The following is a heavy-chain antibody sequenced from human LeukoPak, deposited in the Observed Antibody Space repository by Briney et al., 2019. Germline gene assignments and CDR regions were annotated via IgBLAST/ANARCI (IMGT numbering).Heavy chain of an antibody. CDR2: ISSSSSYI. CDR3: ARDVSSSWADAFDI. Sequence: RGSLRLSCAASGFTFRSYSMNWVRQAPGKGLEWVSSISSSSSYIYYADSVKGRFTISRDNAKNSLYLQMNSLRAEDTAVYYCARDVSSSWADAFDIWGQGTMVTVFS. V-gene: IGHV3-21*01. D-gene: IGHD6-13*01. J-gene: IGHJ3*02. CDR1: GFTFRSYS.